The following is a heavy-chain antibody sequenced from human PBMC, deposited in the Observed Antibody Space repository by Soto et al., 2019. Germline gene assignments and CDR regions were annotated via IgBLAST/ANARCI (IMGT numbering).Heavy chain of an antibody. CDR3: ARRTAAAGTNFDY. V-gene: IGHV5-51*01. Sequence: PGESLRISCKGSGYSFTSYWIGWVRQMPGKGLEWMGIIYPGDSDTRYSPSFQGQVTISADKSISTAYLQWSSLKASDTAMYYCARRTAAAGTNFDYWGQGTLVTVSS. J-gene: IGHJ4*02. D-gene: IGHD6-13*01. CDR2: IYPGDSDT. CDR1: GYSFTSYW.